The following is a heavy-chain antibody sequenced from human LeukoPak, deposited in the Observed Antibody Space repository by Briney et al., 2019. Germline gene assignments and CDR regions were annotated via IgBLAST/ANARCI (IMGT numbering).Heavy chain of an antibody. D-gene: IGHD2-2*01. Sequence: ASVTVSCKASGYTFTGYYMHWVRQAPGQGLEWMGWINPNSGGTNYAQKFQGRVTMTRDTSISTAYMELSRLRSDDTAVYYCAREEYQLLFQYNWFDPWGQGTLVTVSS. CDR1: GYTFTGYY. V-gene: IGHV1-2*02. CDR2: INPNSGGT. J-gene: IGHJ5*02. CDR3: AREEYQLLFQYNWFDP.